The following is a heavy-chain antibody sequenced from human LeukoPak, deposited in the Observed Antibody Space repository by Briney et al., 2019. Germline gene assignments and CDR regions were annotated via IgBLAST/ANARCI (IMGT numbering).Heavy chain of an antibody. Sequence: GGSLRLSCAASGFTFSGSTIHWVRQASGKGLEWVGRIRSKANNYATAYGASVKGRFTISRDNAKNTLYLQMSSLTAEDTAVYYCARGNSGYGNFDYWGQGTLVTVSS. CDR2: IRSKANNYAT. CDR1: GFTFSGST. D-gene: IGHD5-12*01. J-gene: IGHJ4*02. CDR3: ARGNSGYGNFDY. V-gene: IGHV3-73*01.